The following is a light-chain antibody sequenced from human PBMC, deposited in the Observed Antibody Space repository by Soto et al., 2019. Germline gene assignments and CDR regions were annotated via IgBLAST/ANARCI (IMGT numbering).Light chain of an antibody. V-gene: IGKV2-28*01. CDR2: LGS. Sequence: DIVMTQSPLSLPVTPGEPASISCRSSRSLLYSNGYNYLDWYLQKPGQSPQLLIYLGSYRASGVPDRFSGSGPGTDFTLKISRVEAEDVGVYYCMQALQTPLYTFGQGTRLEIK. J-gene: IGKJ2*01. CDR1: RSLLYSNGYNY. CDR3: MQALQTPLYT.